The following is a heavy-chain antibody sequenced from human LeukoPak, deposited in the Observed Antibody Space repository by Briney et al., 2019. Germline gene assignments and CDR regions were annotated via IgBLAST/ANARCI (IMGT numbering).Heavy chain of an antibody. CDR2: ISSSSSTI. CDR3: ARGWYSSSSTAFDI. V-gene: IGHV3-48*01. J-gene: IGHJ3*02. CDR1: GFTFSSYS. Sequence: TGGSLRLSCAASGFTFSSYSMNWVRQAPGKGLEWVSYISSSSSTIYYADSVKGRFTISRDKAKNSLYLQMNSLRAEDTAVYYCARGWYSSSSTAFDIWGQGTMVTVSS. D-gene: IGHD6-13*01.